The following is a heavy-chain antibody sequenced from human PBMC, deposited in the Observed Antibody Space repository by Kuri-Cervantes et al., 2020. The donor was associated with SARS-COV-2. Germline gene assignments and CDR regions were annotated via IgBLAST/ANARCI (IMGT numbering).Heavy chain of an antibody. CDR2: ISWNSGSI. Sequence: SLKISCAASGFTFDDYAMHWVRQAPGKGLEWVSGISWNSGSIGYADSVKGRFTISRDNAKNSLYLQMNSLRAEDTALYYCAKDGGSGATSFYYNGMDVWGQGTTVTVSS. D-gene: IGHD3-10*01. V-gene: IGHV3-9*01. CDR1: GFTFDDYA. CDR3: AKDGGSGATSFYYNGMDV. J-gene: IGHJ6*02.